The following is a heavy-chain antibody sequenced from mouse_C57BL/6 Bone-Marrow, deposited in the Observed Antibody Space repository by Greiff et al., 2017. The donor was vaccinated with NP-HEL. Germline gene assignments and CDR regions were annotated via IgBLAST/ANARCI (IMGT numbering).Heavy chain of an antibody. Sequence: EVQGVESGGGLVKPGGSLKLSCAASGFTFSSYAMSWVRQTPETRLEWVATISDGGSYTYYPDNVKGRFTISRDNAKNNLYLQMSHLKSEDTAMYYCARGWMLYGSRSGFAYWGQGTLVTVSA. V-gene: IGHV5-4*01. CDR1: GFTFSSYA. CDR3: ARGWMLYGSRSGFAY. J-gene: IGHJ3*01. D-gene: IGHD1-1*01. CDR2: ISDGGSYT.